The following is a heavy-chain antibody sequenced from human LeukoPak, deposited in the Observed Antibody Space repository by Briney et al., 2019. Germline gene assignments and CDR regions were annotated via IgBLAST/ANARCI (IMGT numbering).Heavy chain of an antibody. CDR2: INHSRSV. Sequence: SETLSLTSAVSGGSSRGYYWSTIRQPPGKGLEWMGEINHSRSVKYNPSLKSRVTISVETYMKKYSLKLSSVTAADRAVYYCGGDCSSTDLCKAFDIWGQGTMVTVST. CDR3: GGDCSSTDLCKAFDI. V-gene: IGHV4-34*01. D-gene: IGHD2-2*01. J-gene: IGHJ3*02. CDR1: GGSSRGYY.